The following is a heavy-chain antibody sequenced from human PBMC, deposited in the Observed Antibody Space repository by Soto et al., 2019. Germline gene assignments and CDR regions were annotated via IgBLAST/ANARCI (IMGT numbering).Heavy chain of an antibody. V-gene: IGHV4-4*02. D-gene: IGHD6-13*01. J-gene: IGHJ4*02. CDR1: GASISNTNW. CDR2: IYHSGTT. Sequence: PSEPLSLTCAVSGASISNTNWWSWVRQPPGKGLEWIGEIYHSGTTNCDPSLKSRVTISVDKSKNQFSLKLSSVTAADTAVYYCAIPGAGDFDYWGQGTLVTVSS. CDR3: AIPGAGDFDY.